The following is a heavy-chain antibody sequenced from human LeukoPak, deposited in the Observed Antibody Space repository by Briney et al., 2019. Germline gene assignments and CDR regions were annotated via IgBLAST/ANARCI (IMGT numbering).Heavy chain of an antibody. CDR3: AIGPTATSFEY. V-gene: IGHV4-61*02. J-gene: IGHJ4*02. CDR2: IYTSGST. D-gene: IGHD4-17*01. CDR1: GGSMSSGNYY. Sequence: PSETLSLTCNVSGGSMSSGNYYWSWIRQPAGKGLEWIGRIYTSGSTSYNPSLKSRVTILVDTSKNRFSLKLSSVTAADTALYYCAIGPTATSFEYWGQGTLVTVSS.